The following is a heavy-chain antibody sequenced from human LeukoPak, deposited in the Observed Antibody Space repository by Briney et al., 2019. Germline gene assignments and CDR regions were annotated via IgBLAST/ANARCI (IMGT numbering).Heavy chain of an antibody. CDR1: GFTFNSYW. CDR3: ARVPYSGSYFDY. V-gene: IGHV3-66*01. CDR2: IYSGGST. Sequence: GGSLRLSCAASGFTFNSYWMHWVRQSPGKGLEWVSVIYSGGSTYYADSVKGRFTISRDNSKNTLYLQMNSLRAEDTAVYYCARVPYSGSYFDYWGQGTLVTVSS. D-gene: IGHD1-26*01. J-gene: IGHJ4*02.